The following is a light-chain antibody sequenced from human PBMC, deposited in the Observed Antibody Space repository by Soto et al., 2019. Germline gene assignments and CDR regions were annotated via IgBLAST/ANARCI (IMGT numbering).Light chain of an antibody. CDR3: QQYGSSLIT. CDR2: GAS. J-gene: IGKJ5*01. V-gene: IGKV3-20*01. Sequence: EIVLTQSPATLSLSPGERATVSCRASQSVSSNLAWYQQKPGQAPRLLIYGASSRATGIPDRFSGSGSGTDFTLTISRLEPEDFAVYYCQQYGSSLITFGQGTRLEIK. CDR1: QSVSSN.